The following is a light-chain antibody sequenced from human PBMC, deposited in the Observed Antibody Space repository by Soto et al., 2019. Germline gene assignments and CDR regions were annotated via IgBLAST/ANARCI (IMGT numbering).Light chain of an antibody. CDR1: SSGVGGYNY. CDR2: EVS. J-gene: IGLJ1*01. CDR3: SSYTSSNTLEV. Sequence: QSALAQPASVSGSPRQSITIPCTGTSSGVGGYNYVSWYQQHPGKAPKLMIYEVSTRPSGVSNRFSVSKAGNTASLTSSGLQAEDEADYYCSSYTSSNTLEVFGTGTKVTVL. V-gene: IGLV2-14*01.